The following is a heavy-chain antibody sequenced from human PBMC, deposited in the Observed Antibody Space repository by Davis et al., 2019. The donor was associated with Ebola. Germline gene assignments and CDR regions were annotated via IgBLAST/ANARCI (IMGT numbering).Heavy chain of an antibody. J-gene: IGHJ4*02. CDR1: GGSISSGGYY. D-gene: IGHD6-13*01. V-gene: IGHV4-31*03. Sequence: SETLSLTCTVSGGSISSGGYYWSWIRQHPEKGLEWLGYISYSGSTYYNPSLKSRVTISVDTSKSQFSLKLSSVTAADTAVYYCARRRYSSRDFDYWGQGTLVTVSS. CDR3: ARRRYSSRDFDY. CDR2: ISYSGST.